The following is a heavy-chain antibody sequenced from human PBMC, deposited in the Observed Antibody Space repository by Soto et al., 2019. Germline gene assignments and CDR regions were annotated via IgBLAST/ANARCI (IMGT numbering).Heavy chain of an antibody. D-gene: IGHD2-2*01. Sequence: PGGSLRLSCAASGFTVSSNYMSWVRQAPGKGLEWVSVIYSGGSTYYADSMKGRSTISRDNSKNTLYLQMNSLRAEDTAVYYCARECMYQNYYYFGMDVWGQGTTVTVSS. CDR1: GFTVSSNY. CDR2: IYSGGST. CDR3: ARECMYQNYYYFGMDV. V-gene: IGHV3-66*01. J-gene: IGHJ6*02.